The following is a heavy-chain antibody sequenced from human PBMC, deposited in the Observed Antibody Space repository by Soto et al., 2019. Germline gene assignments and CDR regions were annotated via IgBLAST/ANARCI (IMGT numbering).Heavy chain of an antibody. CDR1: GGSITSYH. J-gene: IGHJ4*02. V-gene: IGHV4-59*01. CDR3: ARVDTVAGNFDF. CDR2: IYYRGNT. D-gene: IGHD6-19*01. Sequence: SVSGGSITSYHWSWIRQPPGKGLEWIGYIYYRGNTNYNPSLKSRVTISVDRSKNQFSLKVSSVTAADTAVYYCARVDTVAGNFDFWGQGTLVTVSS.